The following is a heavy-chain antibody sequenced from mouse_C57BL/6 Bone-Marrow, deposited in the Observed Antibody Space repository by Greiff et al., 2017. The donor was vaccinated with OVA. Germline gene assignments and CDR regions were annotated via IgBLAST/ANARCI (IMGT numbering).Heavy chain of an antibody. CDR2: IDPEDGGT. D-gene: IGHD3-2*02. V-gene: IGHV14-2*01. CDR3: ARDSSGYPAWFAH. CDR1: GFNIKDYY. Sequence: VQLQQSGAELVKPGASVKLSCTASGFNIKDYYMHWVKQRHEQGLEWIGRIDPEDGGTKYDQNFQGKATITAATSSNTAYLQLSILTSEVTAVYYCARDSSGYPAWFAHWGQGTLVTVSA. J-gene: IGHJ3*01.